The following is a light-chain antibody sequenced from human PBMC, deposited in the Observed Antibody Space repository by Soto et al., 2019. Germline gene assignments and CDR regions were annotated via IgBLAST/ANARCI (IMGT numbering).Light chain of an antibody. Sequence: QSALTQPASVSGSPGQSITISCTGTSSDVGNYNYVSWYQHHPGKAPKVIIYDVSKRPSGVSNRFSGSKSGNTASLTISGLQAEDEADYYCSSYATSSTYVFGTGTKV. CDR2: DVS. CDR3: SSYATSSTYV. CDR1: SSDVGNYNY. V-gene: IGLV2-14*03. J-gene: IGLJ1*01.